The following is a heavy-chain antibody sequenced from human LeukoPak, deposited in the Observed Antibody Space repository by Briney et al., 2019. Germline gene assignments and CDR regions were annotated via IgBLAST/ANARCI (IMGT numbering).Heavy chain of an antibody. V-gene: IGHV3-11*01. Sequence: GGSLRLSCAASGFTFSDYYMSWIRQAPGKGLEWVSYISSSGSTIYYADSVKGRFTISRDNSKNTLYLQMNSLRAEDTAVYYCAKEDITVAFDYWGQGTLVTVSS. CDR1: GFTFSDYY. J-gene: IGHJ4*02. CDR2: ISSSGSTI. D-gene: IGHD4-23*01. CDR3: AKEDITVAFDY.